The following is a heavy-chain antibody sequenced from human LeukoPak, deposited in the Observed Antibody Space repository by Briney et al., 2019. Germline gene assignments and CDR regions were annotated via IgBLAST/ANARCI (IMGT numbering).Heavy chain of an antibody. J-gene: IGHJ4*02. Sequence: GGSLRLSCAASGFTASGNYMSWVRQAPGKGLEWVSLLYGNSDTAYADSVKGRFTISRDNSKNTLYLQMNSLRAEDTAVYYCARFLTSTGWFSYFDHWGQGTLVIVSS. CDR2: LYGNSDT. CDR1: GFTASGNY. V-gene: IGHV3-53*01. D-gene: IGHD6-19*01. CDR3: ARFLTSTGWFSYFDH.